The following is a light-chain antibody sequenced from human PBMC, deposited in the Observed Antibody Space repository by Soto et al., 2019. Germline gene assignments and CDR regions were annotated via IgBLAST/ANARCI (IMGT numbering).Light chain of an antibody. V-gene: IGKV3-11*01. Sequence: EVVLTQSPGTLSLSPGERATLSCRASRNISSYLAWYQQKPGQAPRLLIYDASNRATGIPARFSGSGSGTDFTLTISSLQSEDFALYYCQQYNKWPLITFGQGTRLEIK. CDR3: QQYNKWPLIT. CDR2: DAS. J-gene: IGKJ5*01. CDR1: RNISSY.